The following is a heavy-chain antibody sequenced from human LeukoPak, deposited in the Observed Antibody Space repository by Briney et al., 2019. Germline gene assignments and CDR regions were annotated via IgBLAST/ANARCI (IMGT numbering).Heavy chain of an antibody. CDR2: IYHTGST. CDR1: RDSISSGDYY. D-gene: IGHD5-24*01. V-gene: IGHV4-30-4*08. Sequence: SETLSLTCTVARDSISSGDYYWSWIRQPPGKGLEWIAYIYHTGSTYYNPSLRSRVIISVDTSKNQFSLKLSSMTAADMAVYYCARVDGPFDIWGQGTMVTVSS. J-gene: IGHJ3*02. CDR3: ARVDGPFDI.